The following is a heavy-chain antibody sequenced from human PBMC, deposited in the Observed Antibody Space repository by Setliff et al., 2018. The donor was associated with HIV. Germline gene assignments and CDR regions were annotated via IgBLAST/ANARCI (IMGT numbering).Heavy chain of an antibody. V-gene: IGHV5-51*01. J-gene: IGHJ4*02. CDR1: GYSFDSYW. Sequence: GESLKISCTASGYSFDSYWIGWVRQVPGKGLEWLGIVYPLDSDTKYSPPLRGPFTISADKSTNTAFLQWSSLRASDSAIYYCARHRVGVTPSSEYYFDFWGQGTQVTVTS. CDR2: VYPLDSDT. CDR3: ARHRVGVTPSSEYYFDF. D-gene: IGHD1-26*01.